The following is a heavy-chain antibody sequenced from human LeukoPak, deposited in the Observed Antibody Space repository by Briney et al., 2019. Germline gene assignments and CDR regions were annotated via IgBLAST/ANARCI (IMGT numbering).Heavy chain of an antibody. J-gene: IGHJ6*02. CDR3: ARFLSYYYGLDV. CDR1: GFTVSSNY. CDR2: IYSGGTT. Sequence: GGSLRLSCAASGFTVSSNYMSWVRQVPGKGLEWVSVIYSGGTTNYADSVKGRFTISRDNSKNTLYLQVNSLRAEDTAIYFCARFLSYYYGLDVWGQGTTVTVSS. V-gene: IGHV3-66*01.